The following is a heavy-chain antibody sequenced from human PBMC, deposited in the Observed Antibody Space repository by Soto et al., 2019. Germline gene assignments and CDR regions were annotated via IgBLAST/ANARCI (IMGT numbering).Heavy chain of an antibody. D-gene: IGHD2-15*01. CDR3: ARQVQPGYSSD. J-gene: IGHJ4*02. Sequence: ASVKVSCKASGYTFTSYDINWVRQAPGQGLEWVGWINPTSEYTAHAQKFQGRVTLTREISTATAYMELSSLTSEDTAVYFCARQVQPGYSSDWGSGTQVTVYS. V-gene: IGHV1-8*01. CDR1: GYTFTSYD. CDR2: INPTSEYT.